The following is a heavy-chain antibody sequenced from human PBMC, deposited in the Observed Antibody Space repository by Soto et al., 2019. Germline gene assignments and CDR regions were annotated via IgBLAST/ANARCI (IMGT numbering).Heavy chain of an antibody. V-gene: IGHV5-51*01. J-gene: IGHJ5*02. Sequence: GESLKISCKGSGYGFTSYWIAWVRQMPGKGLEWMGIIHPGDSDINYSPSFQGQVTFSADKSISTVYLQWSRLKASDSGIYFCARGFRALDPWGQGTLVTVSS. CDR2: IHPGDSDI. CDR3: ARGFRALDP. CDR1: GYGFTSYW.